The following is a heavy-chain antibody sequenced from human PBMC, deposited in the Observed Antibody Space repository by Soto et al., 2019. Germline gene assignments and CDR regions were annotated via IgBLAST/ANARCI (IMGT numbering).Heavy chain of an antibody. D-gene: IGHD3-3*01. CDR2: IYYSGST. CDR1: GGSISSSSYY. V-gene: IGHV4-39*01. CDR3: ASRGLRFLEWLSNYGIDV. J-gene: IGHJ6*02. Sequence: LSLTCTVSGGSISSSSYYWGWIRQPPGKGLEWIGSIYYSGSTYYNPSLKSRVTISVDTSKNQFSLKLSSVTAADTAVYYCASRGLRFLEWLSNYGIDVWGQGTTVTVSS.